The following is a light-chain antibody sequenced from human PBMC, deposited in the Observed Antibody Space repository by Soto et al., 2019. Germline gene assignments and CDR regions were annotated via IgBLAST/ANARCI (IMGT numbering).Light chain of an antibody. CDR2: STN. CDR1: SGSVSTNYY. Sequence: QTVVTQEPSFSVSPGGTVTLTCGLNSGSVSTNYYPSWYQLTPGQAPRTLIYSTNTRSSGVPDRFSGSILENKAALTITGAQADDECDYYCVLYMGSGISVFGGGTKLTVL. J-gene: IGLJ2*01. V-gene: IGLV8-61*01. CDR3: VLYMGSGISV.